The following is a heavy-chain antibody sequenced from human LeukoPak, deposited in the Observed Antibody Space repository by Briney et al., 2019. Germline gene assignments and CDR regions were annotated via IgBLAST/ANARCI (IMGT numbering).Heavy chain of an antibody. CDR2: IIPIFGTA. CDR3: ARSDYGDYNFDY. CDR1: GGTFSSYA. D-gene: IGHD4-17*01. J-gene: IGHJ4*02. Sequence: GASVKVSCKASGGTFSSYAISWVRQAPAQGLEWMGGIIPIFGTANYAQKFQGRVTITADESTSTAYMELSSLRSEDTAVYYCARSDYGDYNFDYWGQGTLVTVSS. V-gene: IGHV1-69*13.